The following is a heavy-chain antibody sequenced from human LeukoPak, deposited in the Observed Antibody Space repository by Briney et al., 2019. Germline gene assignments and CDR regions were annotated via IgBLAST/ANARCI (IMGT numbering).Heavy chain of an antibody. CDR2: IYPSGGT. Sequence: SETLSLTCTVSGGSISSYYWSWIRQPAGKGLEWIGRIYPSGGTNYNPSLKSRVTMSVDTSKSQFSLKLSSVTAANTTVYYCARDYLNVWGSYRFSFDYWGQGTLVTVSS. CDR3: ARDYLNVWGSYRFSFDY. D-gene: IGHD3-16*02. J-gene: IGHJ4*02. CDR1: GGSISSYY. V-gene: IGHV4-4*07.